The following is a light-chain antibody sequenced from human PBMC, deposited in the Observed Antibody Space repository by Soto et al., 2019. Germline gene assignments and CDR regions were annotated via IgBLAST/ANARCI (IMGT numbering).Light chain of an antibody. CDR3: STYINSITFVI. Sequence: QSALTQPPSASGSPGQSVTISCTGTSSDVGAYNYISWYQQHPGKAPKLMIYEVSNRPSGVSTRFSGSKSGNTASLTISGLQAEDEGDYYCSTYINSITFVIFGGGTKLTVL. CDR1: SSDVGAYNY. CDR2: EVS. V-gene: IGLV2-14*01. J-gene: IGLJ2*01.